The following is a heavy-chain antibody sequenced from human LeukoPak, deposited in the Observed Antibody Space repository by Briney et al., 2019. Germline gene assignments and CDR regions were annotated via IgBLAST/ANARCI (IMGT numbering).Heavy chain of an antibody. D-gene: IGHD2-2*02. J-gene: IGHJ4*02. Sequence: GGSLRLSCAASGFTFSSYGMHWVRQAPGKGLEWVAFIRYDGSNKYYADSVKGRFTISRDNSKNTLYLQMNSLRAEDTAVYYCAKDDYCSSTSCYTLFDYWGQGTLVTVSS. CDR3: AKDDYCSSTSCYTLFDY. V-gene: IGHV3-30*02. CDR2: IRYDGSNK. CDR1: GFTFSSYG.